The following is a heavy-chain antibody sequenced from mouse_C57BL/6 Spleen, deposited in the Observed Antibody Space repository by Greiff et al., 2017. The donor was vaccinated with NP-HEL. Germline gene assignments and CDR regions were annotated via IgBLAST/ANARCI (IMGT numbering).Heavy chain of an antibody. Sequence: EVQLVESGGDLVKPGGSLKLSCAASGFTFSSYGMSWVRQTPDKRLEWVATISSGGSYTYYPDSVKGRFTISRDNAKNTLYLQMSSLKSEDTAMYYCARLGVVEVFDYWGQGTTLTVSS. D-gene: IGHD1-1*01. J-gene: IGHJ2*01. CDR3: ARLGVVEVFDY. CDR2: ISSGGSYT. CDR1: GFTFSSYG. V-gene: IGHV5-6*01.